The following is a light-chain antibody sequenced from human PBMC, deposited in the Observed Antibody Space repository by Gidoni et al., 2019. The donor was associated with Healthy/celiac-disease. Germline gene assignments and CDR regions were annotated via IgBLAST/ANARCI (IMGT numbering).Light chain of an antibody. J-gene: IGKJ4*01. Sequence: IQMTQSPSSLSASVGDRVTITCRASQSISSYLNWYQQKQGKAAKLLIYAASSFHSGVPSISIGSRSWTEFTPTISSRQPEEFSTNYCQQSYSTPPLTFGGXTKVEIK. V-gene: IGKV1-39*01. CDR2: AAS. CDR1: QSISSY. CDR3: QQSYSTPPLT.